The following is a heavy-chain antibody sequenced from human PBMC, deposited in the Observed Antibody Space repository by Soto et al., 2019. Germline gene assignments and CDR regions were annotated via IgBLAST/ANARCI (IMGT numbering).Heavy chain of an antibody. D-gene: IGHD6-13*01. CDR1: GGTFSSYA. CDR3: ARGSTAAGTLYYYYYGMDV. CDR2: IIPIFGTA. V-gene: IGHV1-69*13. Sequence: GASVKVSCKASGGTFSSYAISWVRQAPGQGLEWMGGIIPIFGTANYAQKFQGRVTITADESTSTAYMELSSLRSEDTAVYYCARGSTAAGTLYYYYYGMDVWGQGTTVTVSS. J-gene: IGHJ6*02.